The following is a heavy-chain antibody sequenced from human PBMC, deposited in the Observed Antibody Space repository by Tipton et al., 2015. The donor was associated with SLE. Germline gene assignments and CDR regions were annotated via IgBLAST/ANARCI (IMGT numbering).Heavy chain of an antibody. Sequence: SSSSYYWGWVRQAPGKGLEWVSAISGSGGSTYYADSVKGRFTISRDNSKNTLYLQMNSLRAEDTAVYYCAKAVVTATGGDYWGQGTLVTVSS. CDR1: SSSSYY. V-gene: IGHV3-23*01. CDR2: ISGSGGST. CDR3: AKAVVTATGGDY. D-gene: IGHD2-21*02. J-gene: IGHJ4*02.